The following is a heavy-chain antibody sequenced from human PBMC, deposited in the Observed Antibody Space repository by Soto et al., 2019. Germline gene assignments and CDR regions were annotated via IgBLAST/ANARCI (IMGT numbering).Heavy chain of an antibody. V-gene: IGHV3-30-3*01. CDR2: ISYDGSNK. Sequence: QVQLVESGGGVVQPGRSLRLSCAASGFTCSSYAMHWVRQAPGKGLEWVAVISYDGSNKYYADSVKGRFTISRDNSKNTLYLQMNSLRAEDTAVYYCARVGATMPYYYYGMDVWGQGTTVTVPS. D-gene: IGHD1-26*01. CDR3: ARVGATMPYYYYGMDV. CDR1: GFTCSSYA. J-gene: IGHJ6*02.